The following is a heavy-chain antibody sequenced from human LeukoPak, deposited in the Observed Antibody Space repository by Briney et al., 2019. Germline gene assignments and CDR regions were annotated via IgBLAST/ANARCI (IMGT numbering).Heavy chain of an antibody. CDR1: GFSLSNYG. Sequence: GGSLRLSCAASGFSLSNYGMHWVRQALGKRLEWVAALLYDGNTKHYADSVKGRFSISRDISKNTFYLQMNSLTAEDTAVYYCARDHRPEIQYYYMDVWGKGTTVAVSS. CDR3: ARDHRPEIQYYYMDV. V-gene: IGHV3-33*01. CDR2: LLYDGNTK. J-gene: IGHJ6*03. D-gene: IGHD1-14*01.